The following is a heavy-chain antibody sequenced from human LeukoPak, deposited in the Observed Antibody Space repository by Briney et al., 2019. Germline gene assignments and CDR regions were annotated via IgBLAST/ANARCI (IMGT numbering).Heavy chain of an antibody. CDR3: AKDAGLSSRIEGLFDY. V-gene: IGHV3-21*01. Sequence: GGSLRLSCAASGFTFSSYSMNWVRQAPGKGLEWVSSISSSSSYIYYADSVKGRFTISRDNAKNSLYLEMNSLRVEDTAVYYCAKDAGLSSRIEGLFDYWGQGTLVTVSS. CDR2: ISSSSSYI. CDR1: GFTFSSYS. D-gene: IGHD6-6*01. J-gene: IGHJ4*02.